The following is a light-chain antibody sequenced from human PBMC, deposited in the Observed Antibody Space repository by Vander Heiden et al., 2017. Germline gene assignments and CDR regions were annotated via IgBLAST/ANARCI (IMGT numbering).Light chain of an antibody. CDR3: QQYYSYPHT. Sequence: DYQMTQSPSTLPASVGDRVTITCRASQSISSWLARYQQKPGKAPKLLIYKASSLESGVPSRFSGSGSGTEFTLTISSLQPDDFATYYCQQYYSYPHTFGGGTKVEIK. CDR2: KAS. V-gene: IGKV1-5*03. CDR1: QSISSW. J-gene: IGKJ4*01.